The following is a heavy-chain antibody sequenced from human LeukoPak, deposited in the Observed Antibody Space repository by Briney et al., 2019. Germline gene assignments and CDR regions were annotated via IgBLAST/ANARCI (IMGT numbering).Heavy chain of an antibody. CDR3: AKAGRSDYFLRWFDP. Sequence: ASVKVSCKASGYTFTSYGISWVRQAPGQGLEWLGWINPKNGYATYAGNFLGRLTMTSDKSTSTVSMDLISLRSDDTAIYYCAKAGRSDYFLRWFDPWGQGTLVTVSS. V-gene: IGHV1-18*01. J-gene: IGHJ5*02. CDR2: INPKNGYA. D-gene: IGHD3-10*01. CDR1: GYTFTSYG.